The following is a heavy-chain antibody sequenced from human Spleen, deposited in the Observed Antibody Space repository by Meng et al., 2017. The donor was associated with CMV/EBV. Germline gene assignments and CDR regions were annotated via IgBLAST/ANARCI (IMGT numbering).Heavy chain of an antibody. CDR2: IYYSGSA. Sequence: GSLRLSCTVSDGSVSSDTYYWGWIRQPPGKGLEWIGSIYYSGSAYYNPSLKSRVTISVDTSKNQFSLKLSSVTAADTALYYCARGRTMTTHYYYYYGMDVWGQGTTVTVSS. CDR3: ARGRTMTTHYYYYYGMDV. J-gene: IGHJ6*02. V-gene: IGHV4-39*07. CDR1: DGSVSSDTYY. D-gene: IGHD4-17*01.